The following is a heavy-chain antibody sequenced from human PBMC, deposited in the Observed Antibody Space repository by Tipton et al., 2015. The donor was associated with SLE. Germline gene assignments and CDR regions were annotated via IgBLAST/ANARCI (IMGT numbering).Heavy chain of an antibody. CDR2: IYSSGGT. CDR1: GGSISSYY. Sequence: TLSLTCTVSGGSISSYYWSWIRQPAGKGLEWIGRIYSSGGTDYNPSLKSRVTLSVDTSKNQFSLRLSSVTAADTAVYYCARGIIPAARYFQDWGQGTLVTVSS. CDR3: ARGIIPAARYFQD. D-gene: IGHD2-2*01. J-gene: IGHJ1*01. V-gene: IGHV4-4*07.